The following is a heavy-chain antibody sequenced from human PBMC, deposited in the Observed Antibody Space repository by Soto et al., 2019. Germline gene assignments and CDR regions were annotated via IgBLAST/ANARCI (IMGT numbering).Heavy chain of an antibody. CDR3: ARKHSLDYIRWGLDP. D-gene: IGHD4-4*01. CDR1: GYPFSDNQ. V-gene: IGHV1-2*02. Sequence: QVQLVQSGSEVKKPGASVKVSCKASGYPFSDNQIHWLRRAPGQGLEWMGRINPKSDDTNYAQKFQGRVTMTRETSIDTAYLELPGLTSDDTATYYCARKHSLDYIRWGLDPWGQGTLVTVSS. J-gene: IGHJ5*02. CDR2: INPKSDDT.